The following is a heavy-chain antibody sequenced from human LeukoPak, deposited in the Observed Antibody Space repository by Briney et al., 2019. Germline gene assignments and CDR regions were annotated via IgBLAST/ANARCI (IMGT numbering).Heavy chain of an antibody. J-gene: IGHJ6*02. CDR1: GFTFSSYG. CDR3: AKGAQGMDV. V-gene: IGHV3-30*18. CDR2: ISYDGSNK. Sequence: GGSLRLSCAASGFTFSSYGMHWVRQAPGKGLEWVAVISYDGSNKYYADPVKGRFTISRDNSKNTLYLQMNSLRAEDTTVYYCAKGAQGMDVWGQGTTVTVSS.